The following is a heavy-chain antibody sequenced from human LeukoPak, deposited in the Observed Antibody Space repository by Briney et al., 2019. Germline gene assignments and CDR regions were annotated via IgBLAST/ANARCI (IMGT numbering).Heavy chain of an antibody. CDR1: GGSISSYY. D-gene: IGHD2-21*02. V-gene: IGHV4-59*12. Sequence: ASETLSLTCTASGGSISSYYWSWIRQPPGKGLEWIGYIYYSGSTYYNPSLNSRVTISVDTTKNQFSLQLNSVTAADTAVYYCARRRLFLAHAFDIWGQGQWSPSLQ. J-gene: IGHJ3*02. CDR3: ARRRLFLAHAFDI. CDR2: IYYSGST.